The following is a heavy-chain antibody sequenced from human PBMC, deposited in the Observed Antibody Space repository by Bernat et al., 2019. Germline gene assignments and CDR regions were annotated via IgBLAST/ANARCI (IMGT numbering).Heavy chain of an antibody. J-gene: IGHJ6*03. V-gene: IGHV3-11*06. D-gene: IGHD6-13*01. CDR3: ARESGIAAAGGYYYYYMDV. CDR2: ISSSSSYT. Sequence: QVQLVESGGGLVKPGGSLRLSCAASGFTFSDYYMSWIRQAPGKGLEWVSYISSSSSYTNYADSVKGRFTISRDNAKNSLYLQMNSLRAEDTAVYYCARESGIAAAGGYYYYYMDVWGKGTTVTVSS. CDR1: GFTFSDYY.